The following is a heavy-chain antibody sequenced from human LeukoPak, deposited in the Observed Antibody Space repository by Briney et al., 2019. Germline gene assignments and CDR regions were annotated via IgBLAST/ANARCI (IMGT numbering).Heavy chain of an antibody. CDR2: INPNSGGT. CDR3: ARGARSSSWYFEFDY. J-gene: IGHJ4*02. CDR1: GYTFTGYY. D-gene: IGHD6-13*01. Sequence: ASVKVSCKASGYTFTGYYMHWVRQAPGQGLEWMGWINPNSGGTNYAQKFQGRVTMTRDTSISTAYMELSRLRSDDTAVYYCARGARSSSWYFEFDYWGQGTLVTVSS. V-gene: IGHV1-2*02.